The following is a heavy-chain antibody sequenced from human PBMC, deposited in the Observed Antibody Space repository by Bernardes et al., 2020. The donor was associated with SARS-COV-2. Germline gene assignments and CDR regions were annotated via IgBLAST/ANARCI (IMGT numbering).Heavy chain of an antibody. V-gene: IGHV1-69*04. CDR3: ATDGDVAAPRTTFGMDV. D-gene: IGHD6-13*01. CDR2: IITVFGLA. J-gene: IGHJ6*02. Sequence: SVKVSCKASTGTFSSYAISWVRQAPGQGLERMGTIITVFGLAKYALKFQGRVTITADKSTSTAYMELSSLGFEDTAVYYCATDGDVAAPRTTFGMDVWGQGTRVIGSS. CDR1: TGTFSSYA.